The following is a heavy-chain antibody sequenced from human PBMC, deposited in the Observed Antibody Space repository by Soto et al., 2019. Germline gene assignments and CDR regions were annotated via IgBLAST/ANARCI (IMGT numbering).Heavy chain of an antibody. CDR2: IYPGDSDT. D-gene: IGHD6-19*01. V-gene: IGHV5-51*01. Sequence: GESLKISCKGSGCSFTSYWIGWVRQMPGKGLEWMGIIYPGDSDTRYSPSFQGQVTISADKSISTAYLQWSSLKASDTAMYYCAGTRIAVAGTNYYYGMDVWGQGTTVTVSS. J-gene: IGHJ6*02. CDR1: GCSFTSYW. CDR3: AGTRIAVAGTNYYYGMDV.